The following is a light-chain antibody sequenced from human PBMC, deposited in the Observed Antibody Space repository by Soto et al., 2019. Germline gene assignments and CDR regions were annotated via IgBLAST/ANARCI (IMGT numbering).Light chain of an antibody. CDR1: NSDVGDYNL. CDR3: CSYSTDTTLYV. CDR2: DVS. J-gene: IGLJ1*01. V-gene: IGLV2-14*01. Sequence: SVLTQPASVSGSPGQSITISCSGTNSDVGDYNLVSWYQQRPGEAPKLVIFDVSNRPSGVSDRFSGSKSGNTASLTISGLQAEDEGDYFCCSYSTDTTLYVFGSGTKLTVL.